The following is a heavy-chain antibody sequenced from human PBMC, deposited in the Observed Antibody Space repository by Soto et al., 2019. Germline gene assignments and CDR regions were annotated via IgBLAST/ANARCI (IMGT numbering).Heavy chain of an antibody. Sequence: EVQLVESGGGLVKPGGSLRLSCAASGFTFSSYSMNWVRQAPGKGLEWVSSISSSSSYIYYAGSVKGRFTISRDNAKNSLYLQMNSLRAEDTAVYYCAIVPAATNWYFDLWGRGTLVTVSS. CDR2: ISSSSSYI. J-gene: IGHJ2*01. V-gene: IGHV3-21*01. CDR3: AIVPAATNWYFDL. CDR1: GFTFSSYS. D-gene: IGHD2-2*01.